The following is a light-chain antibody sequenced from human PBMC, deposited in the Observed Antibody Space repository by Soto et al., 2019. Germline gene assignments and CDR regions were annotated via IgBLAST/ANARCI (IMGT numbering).Light chain of an antibody. CDR3: AVWDNSLNGVA. Sequence: QSVLTQTPSASGTPGQSVTISCSGSNSNMGRNYVYWYQQVPGTAPKLLMHRNDVRPSGVPDRFTGSKSGTSASLAISGLRSEDEADYYCAVWDNSLNGVAFGGGTKLTVL. CDR2: RND. CDR1: NSNMGRNY. V-gene: IGLV1-47*01. J-gene: IGLJ2*01.